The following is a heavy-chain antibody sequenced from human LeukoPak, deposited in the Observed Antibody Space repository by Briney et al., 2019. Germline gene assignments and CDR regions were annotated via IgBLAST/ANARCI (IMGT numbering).Heavy chain of an antibody. CDR2: IKTTSEGGTT. D-gene: IGHD3-10*01. CDR3: ARGSYYFESGS. J-gene: IGHJ4*02. CDR1: GLSFTDVW. V-gene: IGHV3-15*05. Sequence: GGSLRLSCAVSGLSFTDVWMSWVRQAPGKGLEWVGRIKTTSEGGTTYYAAPVKGRFTISRDNAKNTLYLQVNSLRAEDTAVYYCARGSYYFESGSWGQGTLVTVSS.